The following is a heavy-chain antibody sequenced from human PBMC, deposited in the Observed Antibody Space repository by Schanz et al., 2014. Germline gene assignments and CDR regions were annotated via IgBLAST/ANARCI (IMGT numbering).Heavy chain of an antibody. D-gene: IGHD6-13*01. CDR1: GGSISSSSYF. J-gene: IGHJ4*02. CDR2: IYHSGST. Sequence: QLQLQESGPGLVKPSETLSLTCTVSGGSISSSSYFWGWIRQPPGKGLGWIGSIYHSGSTYNNPSLKSRSTMSEDTSKNQFSLRLYSVTAADTALYYCARHMGRLSSSRGNYFDYWGQGTLVTVSS. V-gene: IGHV4-39*01. CDR3: ARHMGRLSSSRGNYFDY.